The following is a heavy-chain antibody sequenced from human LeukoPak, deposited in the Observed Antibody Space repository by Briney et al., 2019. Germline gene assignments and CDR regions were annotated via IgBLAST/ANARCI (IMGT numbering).Heavy chain of an antibody. CDR1: GFTFSDYY. Sequence: GGSLRLSCAASGFTFSDYYMSWIRQAPGKGLEWVSYISSSGSTIYYADSVKGRFTISRDNAKNSLYLQMNSLRAEDTALYYCAKGYGDYESPFDYWGQGTLVTVSS. J-gene: IGHJ4*02. D-gene: IGHD4-17*01. CDR2: ISSSGSTI. V-gene: IGHV3-11*01. CDR3: AKGYGDYESPFDY.